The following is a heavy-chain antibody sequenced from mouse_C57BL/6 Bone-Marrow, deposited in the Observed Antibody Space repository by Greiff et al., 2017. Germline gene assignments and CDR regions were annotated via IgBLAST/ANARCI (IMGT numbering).Heavy chain of an antibody. D-gene: IGHD1-1*01. Sequence: QVQLKQSGAELVRPGTSVKVSCKASGYAFTNYLIEWVKQRPGQGLEWIGVINPGSGGTNYNEKFKGKATLTADKSSSTASMQLSSLTSEDSAVYYCARGRLFYFGHWGQGTTRTVSS. CDR3: ARGRLFYFGH. CDR1: GYAFTNYL. CDR2: INPGSGGT. V-gene: IGHV1-54*01. J-gene: IGHJ2*01.